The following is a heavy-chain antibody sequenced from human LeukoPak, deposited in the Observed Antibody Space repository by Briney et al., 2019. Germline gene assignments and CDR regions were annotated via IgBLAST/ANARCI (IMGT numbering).Heavy chain of an antibody. CDR2: MNNDGSGT. D-gene: IGHD2-21*01. V-gene: IGHV3-74*01. J-gene: IGHJ2*01. CDR3: AREIMVSREWYFDL. Sequence: GGSLRLSCAASGLTLSNYWMHWVRQAPGKGLVWVSRMNNDGSGTTYADSVRGRFTISRDNAKNTLYLQMNSLRVEDTAVYFCAREIMVSREWYFDLWGRGTLVTVSS. CDR1: GLTLSNYW.